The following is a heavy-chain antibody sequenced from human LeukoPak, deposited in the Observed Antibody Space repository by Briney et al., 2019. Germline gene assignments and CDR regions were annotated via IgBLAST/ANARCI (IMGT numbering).Heavy chain of an antibody. CDR1: GGSFSGYY. V-gene: IGHV4-34*01. J-gene: IGHJ4*02. CDR2: INHSGST. D-gene: IGHD3-16*02. CDR3: ARSPYDYVWGSYRYLYYFDY. Sequence: SETLSLTCAVYGGSFSGYYWSWIRQPPGKGLEWIGEINHSGSTNYNPSLKSRVTISVDTSKNQFSLKLSSVTAADTAVYYCARSPYDYVWGSYRYLYYFDYWGQGTLVTVSS.